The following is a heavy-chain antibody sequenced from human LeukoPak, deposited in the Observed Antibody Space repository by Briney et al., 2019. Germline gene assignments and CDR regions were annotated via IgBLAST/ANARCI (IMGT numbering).Heavy chain of an antibody. V-gene: IGHV3-72*01. J-gene: IGHJ4*02. CDR3: TRVRHGDYFDY. CDR2: VRNKPNTYTT. Sequence: SGGSLSPSWPASDFPFSAPYMDGFRQPPGKGLNWVGRVRNKPNTYTTDYAASVKGRFTISRDDSKNSLYLQMNSLKTEDTAVYYCTRVRHGDYFDYWGQGTLVTVSS. D-gene: IGHD4-17*01. CDR1: DFPFSAPY.